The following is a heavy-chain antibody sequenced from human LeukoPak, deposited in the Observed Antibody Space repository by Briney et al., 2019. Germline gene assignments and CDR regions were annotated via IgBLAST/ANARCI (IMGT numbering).Heavy chain of an antibody. V-gene: IGHV3-48*03. D-gene: IGHD3-22*01. CDR1: GFTFSSYE. Sequence: GGSLRLSCAASGFTFSSYEMNWVRQAPGKGPEWVSYISSSGSTIYYADSVKGRFTISRDNAKNSLYLQMNSLRAEDTAVYYCVVGDYYDSSGYYRAFQHWGQGTLVTVSS. CDR3: VVGDYYDSSGYYRAFQH. J-gene: IGHJ1*01. CDR2: ISSSGSTI.